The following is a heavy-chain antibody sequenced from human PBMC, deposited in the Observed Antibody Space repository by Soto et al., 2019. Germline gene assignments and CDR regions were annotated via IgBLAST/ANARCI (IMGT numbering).Heavy chain of an antibody. V-gene: IGHV3-21*01. CDR1: GFTFSRYS. J-gene: IGHJ4*02. Sequence: GGSLRLSCAASGFTFSRYSMNWVRQAPGKGLEWVSSISSTTNYIYYADSMKGRFTVSRDNAKNSAYLDMNSLSAEDTAVYYCARESEDLTSNFDYWGQGTLVTVS. CDR2: ISSTTNYI. CDR3: ARESEDLTSNFDY.